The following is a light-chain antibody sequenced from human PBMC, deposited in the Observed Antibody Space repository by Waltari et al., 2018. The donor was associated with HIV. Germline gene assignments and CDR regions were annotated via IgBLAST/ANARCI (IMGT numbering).Light chain of an antibody. CDR1: SSDVGGYNY. CDR2: EVS. V-gene: IGLV2-14*01. J-gene: IGLJ1*01. CDR3: SSYTSSSTPYV. Sequence: QSALTQPASVSGSPGQSLTISCTGTSSDVGGYNYVSWYQQHPGKAPKPMIYEVSNRPSGVSNRFSGSKSGNTASLTISGLQAEDEADYYCSSYTSSSTPYVFGTGTKVTVL.